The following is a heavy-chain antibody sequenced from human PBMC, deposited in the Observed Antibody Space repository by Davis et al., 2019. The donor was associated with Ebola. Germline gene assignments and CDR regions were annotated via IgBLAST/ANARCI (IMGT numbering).Heavy chain of an antibody. J-gene: IGHJ1*01. Sequence: PGGSLRLSCAASGFTFSSYAMHWVRQAPGKGLEYVSAISSNGDSTHYADSVKGRFTISRDNSKSTLYLQMSSLRAEDPAVYHCVTPGWDITHCHNPFMIENFKHWGQGTLVTVSS. CDR3: VTPGWDITHCHNPFMIENFKH. CDR2: ISSNGDST. V-gene: IGHV3-64D*06. D-gene: IGHD3-16*01. CDR1: GFTFSSYA.